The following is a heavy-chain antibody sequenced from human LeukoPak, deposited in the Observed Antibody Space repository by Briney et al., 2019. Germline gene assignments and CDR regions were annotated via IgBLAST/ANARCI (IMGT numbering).Heavy chain of an antibody. V-gene: IGHV3-49*04. D-gene: IGHD2-2*01. Sequence: GGSLRLSCTASGFTFGDYAMSWVRQAPGKGLEWVGFIRSKTYGGTTEYAASVKGRFTISRDDSKSIAYLQMNSLKTEDTAVYYCTRGYCSSTSCPRVDYWGQGTLVIVSS. CDR3: TRGYCSSTSCPRVDY. J-gene: IGHJ4*02. CDR1: GFTFGDYA. CDR2: IRSKTYGGTT.